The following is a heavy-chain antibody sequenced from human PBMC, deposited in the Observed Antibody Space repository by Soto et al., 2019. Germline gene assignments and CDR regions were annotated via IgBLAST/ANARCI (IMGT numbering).Heavy chain of an antibody. Sequence: GSVKVYFKASGYPFSVYHMHLVRQAPGQGLEWMGWVHPNSGGTNYAQSFEGRVTMTRYTSINTAYMELSRLTSDDTAVYYCAKALKRGMDVWGQGTTVTVSS. CDR3: AKALKRGMDV. D-gene: IGHD2-8*01. V-gene: IGHV1-2*02. CDR2: VHPNSGGT. J-gene: IGHJ6*01. CDR1: GYPFSVYH.